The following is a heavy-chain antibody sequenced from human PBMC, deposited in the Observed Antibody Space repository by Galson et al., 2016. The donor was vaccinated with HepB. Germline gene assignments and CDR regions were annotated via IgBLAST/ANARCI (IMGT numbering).Heavy chain of an antibody. D-gene: IGHD4-17*01. J-gene: IGHJ4*02. CDR3: ARDAYGDRRGDY. V-gene: IGHV3-7*01. CDR2: IREDGSEK. CDR1: EFIFSSYW. Sequence: SLRLSCAASEFIFSSYWMSWVRQAPGKGLEWVADIREDGSEKYYADSVKGRFTISRDNAKNSLYLQMNSLRAEDTAVYYCARDAYGDRRGDYWGQGTLVTVSS.